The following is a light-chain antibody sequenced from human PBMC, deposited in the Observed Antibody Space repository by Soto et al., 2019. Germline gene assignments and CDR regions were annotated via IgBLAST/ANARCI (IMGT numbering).Light chain of an antibody. Sequence: EFVLTQSPGTLSLSPGERATLSCRASQSLTNSFIAWYQQRPGQAPRLLIYGASDRAPGTPDRFSGSGSGTDFTLTISRLEPEDSAVYYCQQFDDSVTFGQGTRLEIK. CDR2: GAS. J-gene: IGKJ5*01. V-gene: IGKV3-20*01. CDR3: QQFDDSVT. CDR1: QSLTNSF.